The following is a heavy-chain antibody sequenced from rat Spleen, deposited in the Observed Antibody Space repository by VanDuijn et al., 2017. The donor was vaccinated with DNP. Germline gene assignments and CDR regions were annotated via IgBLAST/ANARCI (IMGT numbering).Heavy chain of an antibody. CDR3: TRTTTEVPFDY. D-gene: IGHD1-11*01. J-gene: IGHJ2*01. V-gene: IGHV5S13*01. Sequence: EVQLVESGGGLVQPGRSLKLSCAASGFTFSNYDMAWVRQAPTKGLEWVASISPSGGSTYYRDSVKGRFTVSRDNAKNSGYLKMNSLRSEETAMYYCTRTTTEVPFDYWGQGVMVTVSS. CDR2: ISPSGGST. CDR1: GFTFSNYD.